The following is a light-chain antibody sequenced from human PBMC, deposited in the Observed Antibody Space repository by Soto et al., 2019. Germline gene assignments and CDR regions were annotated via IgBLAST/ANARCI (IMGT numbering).Light chain of an antibody. CDR2: DAS. Sequence: EIVLTQSPATLSLSPGERATLSCRASQSVSSYLAWYQQKPGQAPRLLIYDASNRATGIPARFSGSGSGTDFTLTLRSLEPEDFAVYYCQQRRGFGGGTKVEIK. V-gene: IGKV3-11*01. CDR3: QQRRG. J-gene: IGKJ4*01. CDR1: QSVSSY.